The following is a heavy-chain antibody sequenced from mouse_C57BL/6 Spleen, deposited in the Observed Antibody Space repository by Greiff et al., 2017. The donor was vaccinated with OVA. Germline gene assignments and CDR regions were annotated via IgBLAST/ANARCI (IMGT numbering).Heavy chain of an antibody. V-gene: IGHV1-64*01. J-gene: IGHJ2*01. CDR3: ARDYYGNYEGY. CDR2: IHPNSGST. Sequence: VQLQQSGAELVKPGASVKLSCKASGYTFTSYWMHWVKQRPGQGLEWIGMIHPNSGSTNYNEKFKSKATLTVDKSSSTAYMQLSSLTSEDSAVYYCARDYYGNYEGYWGQGTTLTVSS. CDR1: GYTFTSYW. D-gene: IGHD2-1*01.